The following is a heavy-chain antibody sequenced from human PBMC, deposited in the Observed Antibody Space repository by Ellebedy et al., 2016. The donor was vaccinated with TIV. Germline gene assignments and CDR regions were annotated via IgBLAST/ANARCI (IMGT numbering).Heavy chain of an antibody. CDR2: ISAYNGNT. D-gene: IGHD3-3*01. V-gene: IGHV1-18*01. CDR1: GYTFTGYG. CDR3: ARGPRYYDFWSGYHHAFDI. Sequence: ASVKVSXKASGYTFTGYGISWVRQAPGQGLEWMGWISAYNGNTNYAQKLQGRVTMTTDTSTSTAYMELSSLRSEDTAVYYCARGPRYYDFWSGYHHAFDIWGQGTMVIVSS. J-gene: IGHJ3*02.